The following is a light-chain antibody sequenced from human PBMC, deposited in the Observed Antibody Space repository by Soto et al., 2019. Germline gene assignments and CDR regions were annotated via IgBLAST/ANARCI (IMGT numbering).Light chain of an antibody. CDR1: SSDVGGYNY. J-gene: IGLJ1*01. V-gene: IGLV2-14*03. CDR2: DVS. Sequence: QSALTQPASVSGSPGQSITISCTGTSSDVGGYNYVSWYQHHPGKAPKLLIYDVSNRPSGVSNRFSGSKSDNTASLTISGLQPEDEVEYYCSSYTTSNTRQIVFGTGTKVTVL. CDR3: SSYTTSNTRQIV.